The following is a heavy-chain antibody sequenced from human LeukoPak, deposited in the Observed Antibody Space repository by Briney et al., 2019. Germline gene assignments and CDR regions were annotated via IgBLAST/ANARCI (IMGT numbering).Heavy chain of an antibody. CDR3: ARVGGSSGPDY. V-gene: IGHV3-21*01. Sequence: KSGGSLRLSCAASGFTFSSYSMNWVRQAPGKGLEWVSSISSSSYIYYADSVKGRFTISRDNAKNSLYLQMNSLRAEDTAVYYCARVGGSSGPDYWGQGTLVTVSS. D-gene: IGHD2-15*01. CDR1: GFTFSSYS. J-gene: IGHJ4*02. CDR2: ISSSSYI.